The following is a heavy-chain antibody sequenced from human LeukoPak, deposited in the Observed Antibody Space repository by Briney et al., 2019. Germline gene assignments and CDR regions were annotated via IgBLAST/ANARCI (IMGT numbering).Heavy chain of an antibody. Sequence: GKSLRLSCAASGFTFTTNWMHWVRQPPGKGMVWVSRINSDGSSTICADSVKGRFTISRDNAKNTLYLQMNILRAEDTAVYYCVRAYSGNYYNWFDRWGQGTLVTVSS. D-gene: IGHD1-26*01. CDR2: INSDGSST. V-gene: IGHV3-74*01. CDR1: GFTFTTNW. CDR3: VRAYSGNYYNWFDR. J-gene: IGHJ5*02.